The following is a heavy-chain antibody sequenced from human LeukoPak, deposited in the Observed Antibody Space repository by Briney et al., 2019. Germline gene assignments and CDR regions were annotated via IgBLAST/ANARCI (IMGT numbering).Heavy chain of an antibody. CDR2: INPNNGGT. Sequence: ASVKVSCKASGYTFTGYYMHWVRQAPGQGLEWMGWINPNNGGTNYAQKFPGRVTMTRDTSIGTAYMELSRLRSDDTAVYYCARTESKCTSTSCYTEDYWGQGTLVTVSS. J-gene: IGHJ4*02. D-gene: IGHD2-2*02. V-gene: IGHV1-2*02. CDR3: ARTESKCTSTSCYTEDY. CDR1: GYTFTGYY.